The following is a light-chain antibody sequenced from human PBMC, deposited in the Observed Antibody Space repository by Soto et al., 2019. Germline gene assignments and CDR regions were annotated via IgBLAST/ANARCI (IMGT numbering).Light chain of an antibody. CDR1: NIGNKR. J-gene: IGLJ1*01. CDR2: YDS. Sequence: SYELTQPPSVSVAPEKTATITCGGNNIGNKRVHWYRQKPGQAPVLLISYDSDRPSGIPERFSGSNSENTATLTISRVEGGDEADYYCQVWDIMTDNDVFGSGTKVTVL. CDR3: QVWDIMTDNDV. V-gene: IGLV3-21*04.